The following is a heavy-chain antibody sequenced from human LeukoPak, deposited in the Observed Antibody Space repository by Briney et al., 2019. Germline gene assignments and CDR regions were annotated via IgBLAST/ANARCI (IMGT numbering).Heavy chain of an antibody. Sequence: SETLSLTCTVSGGPISSGDYSWSWIRQPPGKGLEWIGSIYNSGRTYYNPSLKRRVTISADTSKNQLSLKLNSVTAADTAVYYCARDGVQAYWYFDLWGRGTLVTVSS. CDR3: ARDGVQAYWYFDL. D-gene: IGHD3-10*01. V-gene: IGHV4-30-4*01. CDR1: GGPISSGDYS. J-gene: IGHJ2*01. CDR2: IYNSGRT.